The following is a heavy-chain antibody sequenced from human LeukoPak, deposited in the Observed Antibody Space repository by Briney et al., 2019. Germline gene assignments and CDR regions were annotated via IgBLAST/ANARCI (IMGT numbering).Heavy chain of an antibody. CDR1: GGSFSGYY. Sequence: PSETLSLTCAVYGGSFSGYYWSWIRQPPGKGLEWIGEINHSGSTNYNPSLKSRVTISVDTSKNQFSLKLSSVTAADTAVYYCARGHRGWYQVFGYYYYMDVWGKGTTVTVSS. D-gene: IGHD6-19*01. CDR2: INHSGST. CDR3: ARGHRGWYQVFGYYYYMDV. V-gene: IGHV4-34*01. J-gene: IGHJ6*03.